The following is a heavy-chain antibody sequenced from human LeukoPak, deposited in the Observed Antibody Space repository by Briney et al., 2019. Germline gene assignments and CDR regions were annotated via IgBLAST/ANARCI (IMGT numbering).Heavy chain of an antibody. CDR1: GFTVSSNY. Sequence: GGSLRLSCAASGFTVSSNYMSWVRQAPGKGLEWVSVTYSGGSTYYADSVKGRFTISRDNSKNTLYLQMNSLRAEDTAVYYCARAISGDKQKTYYYYYYMDVWGKGTTVTVSS. CDR3: ARAISGDKQKTYYYYYYMDV. CDR2: TYSGGST. V-gene: IGHV3-53*01. J-gene: IGHJ6*03. D-gene: IGHD1-26*01.